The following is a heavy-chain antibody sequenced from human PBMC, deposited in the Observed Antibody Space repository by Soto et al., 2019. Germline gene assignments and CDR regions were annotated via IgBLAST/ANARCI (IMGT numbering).Heavy chain of an antibody. J-gene: IGHJ6*02. D-gene: IGHD5-18*01. CDR3: AKSRGTYSYGAWGMDV. V-gene: IGHV3-23*01. CDR1: GFTFSSYA. CDR2: ISGSGGST. Sequence: GGSLRLSCAASGFTFSSYAMSWVRQAPGKGLEWVSAISGSGGSTYYADSVKGRFTISRDNSKNTLYLQTNSLRAEDTAVYYCAKSRGTYSYGAWGMDVWGQGTTVTVSS.